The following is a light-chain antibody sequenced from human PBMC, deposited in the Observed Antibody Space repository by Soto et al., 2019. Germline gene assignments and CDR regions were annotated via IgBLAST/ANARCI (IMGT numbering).Light chain of an antibody. Sequence: PATLSLSPGERATLSCRASQSVSKSLAWYQQKPGQAPRLLIYTTSYRATGIPDRFSGSGSRTDGTLTISSLEPEDGEVYDCQQFNNYPWTFGQGTKVDIK. V-gene: IGKV3-11*01. J-gene: IGKJ1*01. CDR2: TTS. CDR1: QSVSKS. CDR3: QQFNNYPWT.